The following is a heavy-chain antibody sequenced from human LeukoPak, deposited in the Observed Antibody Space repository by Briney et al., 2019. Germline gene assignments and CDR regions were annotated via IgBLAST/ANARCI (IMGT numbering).Heavy chain of an antibody. CDR1: GFTFSNFW. V-gene: IGHV3-74*01. CDR3: ARDAVDTANAV. CDR2: INSDGSIT. D-gene: IGHD5-18*01. Sequence: GGSLRLSCAASGFTFSNFWMHWVRQAPGKGLVWVSHINSDGSITSYADSVKGRFTISRDNAKNTLYLQMNSLRAEDTAVYYCARDAVDTANAVWGQGTTVTVSS. J-gene: IGHJ6*02.